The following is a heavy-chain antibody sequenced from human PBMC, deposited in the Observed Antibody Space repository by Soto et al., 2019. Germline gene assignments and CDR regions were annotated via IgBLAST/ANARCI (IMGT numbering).Heavy chain of an antibody. CDR2: FDPEDGET. V-gene: IGHV1-24*01. CDR1: GYTLTELS. D-gene: IGHD2-15*01. J-gene: IGHJ3*02. CDR3: ATACSGGRCYDAFDI. Sequence: ASVKVSCKVSGYTLTELSMHWVRQAPGKGLEWMGGFDPEDGETIYAQKFQGRVTMTEDTSTDTAYMELSSLRSEDTAVYYCATACSGGRCYDAFDIWGQGTMVTGS.